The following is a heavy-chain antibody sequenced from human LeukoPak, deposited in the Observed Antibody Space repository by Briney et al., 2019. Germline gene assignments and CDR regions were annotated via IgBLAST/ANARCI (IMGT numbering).Heavy chain of an antibody. Sequence: GASVKVSCKASGYTFTSYAMNWVRQAPGQGLEWMGWINPNSGGTNYAQKFQGRVTMTRDTSISTAYMELSRLRSDDTAVYYCARDPHGSGSYYNSDAYYYYYYMDVWGKGTTVTVSS. CDR2: INPNSGGT. D-gene: IGHD3-10*01. J-gene: IGHJ6*03. CDR3: ARDPHGSGSYYNSDAYYYYYYMDV. CDR1: GYTFTSYA. V-gene: IGHV1-2*02.